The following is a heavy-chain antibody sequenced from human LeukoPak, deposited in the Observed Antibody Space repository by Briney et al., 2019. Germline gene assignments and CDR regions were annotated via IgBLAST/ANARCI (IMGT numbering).Heavy chain of an antibody. CDR1: GFTFSSYS. D-gene: IGHD3-10*01. CDR3: ARIGITMVRGVRAPPDY. J-gene: IGHJ4*02. Sequence: PGGSLRLSCAASGFTFSSYSMNWVRQAPGKGLEWVSSISSSSSYIYYADSVKGRFTISRDNAKNSLYLQMNSLRAEDTAVYYCARIGITMVRGVRAPPDYWGQGTLVTVSS. CDR2: ISSSSSYI. V-gene: IGHV3-21*01.